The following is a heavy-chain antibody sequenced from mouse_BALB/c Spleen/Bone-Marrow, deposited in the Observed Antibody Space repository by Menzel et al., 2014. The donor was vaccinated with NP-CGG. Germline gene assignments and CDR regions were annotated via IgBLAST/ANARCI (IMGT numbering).Heavy chain of an antibody. CDR2: INPYNDGT. CDR1: GYTFTSYV. V-gene: IGHV1-14*01. Sequence: VQLQQPGPELVKPGASVKMSCKASGYTFTSYVMHWVKQKPGQGLEWIGYINPYNDGTKYNEKFKGKATLTSDKSSSTAYKELSSLTSEDSAVYYCARWRYPYAMDYWGQGTSVTVSS. J-gene: IGHJ4*01. CDR3: ARWRYPYAMDY. D-gene: IGHD5-1-1*01.